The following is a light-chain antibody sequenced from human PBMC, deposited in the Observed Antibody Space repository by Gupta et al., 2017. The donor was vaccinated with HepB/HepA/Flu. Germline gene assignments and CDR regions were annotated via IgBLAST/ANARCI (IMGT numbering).Light chain of an antibody. CDR3: QSYDRSQSGSGV. J-gene: IGLJ2*01. CDR1: SSNIGESYD. V-gene: IGLV1-40*01. CDR2: GNC. Sequence: QSVLTQPPSVSQAPAQTLSISHTGSSSNIGESYDDHWYQQHQETAPKFLVYGNCKQRSGVPGRFSGFKCGTSATLAITGLQAEEEADYYCQSYDRSQSGSGVFGGGTKLTVL.